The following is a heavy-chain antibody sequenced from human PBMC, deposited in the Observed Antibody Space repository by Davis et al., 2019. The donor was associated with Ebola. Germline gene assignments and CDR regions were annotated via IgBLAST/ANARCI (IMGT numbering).Heavy chain of an antibody. V-gene: IGHV3-23*01. CDR1: GFTFSSYA. CDR3: AKVFGVPADYYYYMDV. CDR2: ISGSGGST. D-gene: IGHD2-2*01. J-gene: IGHJ6*03. Sequence: PGGSLRLSCAASGFTFSSYAMSWVRQAPGKGLEWVSAISGSGGSTYYADSVKGRFTISRDHSKNTLYLQMNSLRAEDTAVYYCAKVFGVPADYYYYMDVWGKGTTVTVSS.